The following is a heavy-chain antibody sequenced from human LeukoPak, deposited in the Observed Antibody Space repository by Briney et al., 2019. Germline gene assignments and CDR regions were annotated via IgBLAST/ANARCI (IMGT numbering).Heavy chain of an antibody. CDR3: ARGPHERSGYPDD. D-gene: IGHD3-22*01. CDR2: ISPYNGNT. Sequence: ASVTVSYKPSGYTFNTYGITWVRQAPGQGLEWMGWISPYNGNTNYAQKFQGRVTMTTDTSTSTAYMELRSLRSDDTAVYYCARGPHERSGYPDDWGQGTLVTVSS. J-gene: IGHJ4*02. CDR1: GYTFNTYG. V-gene: IGHV1-18*01.